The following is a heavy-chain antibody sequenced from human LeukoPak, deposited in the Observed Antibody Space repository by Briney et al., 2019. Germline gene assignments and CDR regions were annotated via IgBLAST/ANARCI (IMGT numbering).Heavy chain of an antibody. CDR2: INPNSGGT. V-gene: IGHV1-2*02. Sequence: ASVKVSCKASGYTFTGYYMHWVRQAPGQGLEWMGWINPNSGGTNYAQKFQGRVTMTRDTSTSTVYMELSSLRSEDTAVYYCARGTTVTTWVPYYYYYGMDVWGQGTTVTVSS. CDR3: ARGTTVTTWVPYYYYYGMDV. D-gene: IGHD4-17*01. J-gene: IGHJ6*02. CDR1: GYTFTGYY.